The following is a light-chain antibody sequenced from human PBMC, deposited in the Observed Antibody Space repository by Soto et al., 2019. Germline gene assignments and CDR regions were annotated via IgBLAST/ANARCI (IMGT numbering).Light chain of an antibody. V-gene: IGKV3-11*01. CDR1: QSVTIK. CDR2: DAS. J-gene: IGKJ4*01. CDR3: QHRANWPLT. Sequence: EIGLTQSPAILSLSPGERATLYCRASQSVTIKLAWYQQTPGQPPRLLIYDASTRSTGTPARFSGSGSGTGFTLSISSLEPEDFAFDFCQHRANWPLTFGGGTKVEI.